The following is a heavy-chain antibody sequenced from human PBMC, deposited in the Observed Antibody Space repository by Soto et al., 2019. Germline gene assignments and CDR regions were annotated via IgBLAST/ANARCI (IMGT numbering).Heavy chain of an antibody. D-gene: IGHD2-15*01. CDR2: ISDTGGST. Sequence: EVQLLESGGGLVQPGGSLRLSCAASGFTFSSVYLSWVRQAPGKGLEWVAISDTGGSTYYADSVKGRFTISRDNSKNTLCLQMSSLRAEDTAVYYCAKVPAYCRGGSCYSVRFDPWGQGTLVTVSS. CDR1: GFTFSSVY. J-gene: IGHJ5*02. V-gene: IGHV3-23*01. CDR3: AKVPAYCRGGSCYSVRFDP.